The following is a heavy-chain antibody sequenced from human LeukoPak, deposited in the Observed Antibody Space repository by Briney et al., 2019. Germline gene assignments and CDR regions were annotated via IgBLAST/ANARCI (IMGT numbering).Heavy chain of an antibody. CDR3: ARDSGPLAGGGSYYYYGMDV. CDR2: IYTSGST. D-gene: IGHD5-24*01. Sequence: SETLSLTCTVSGGSISSYYWSWIRQPAGKGLEWIGRIYTSGSTNYNPSLKSRVTMSVDTSKNQFSLKLSSVTAADTAVYYCARDSGPLAGGGSYYYYGMDVWGQGTTVTVSS. V-gene: IGHV4-4*07. CDR1: GGSISSYY. J-gene: IGHJ6*02.